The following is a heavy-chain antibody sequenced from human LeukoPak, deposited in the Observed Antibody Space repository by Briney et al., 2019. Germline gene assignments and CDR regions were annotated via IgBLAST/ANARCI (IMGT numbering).Heavy chain of an antibody. V-gene: IGHV3-23*01. Sequence: GGSLRLSCAAHGFTFTNSAMSWVRQAPGEGLDWVSALRGSGGSTYYADSVKGRFTISRDNSKNTLSLQMNSLRAEDTAVYYCAKDQGYGGGTHFDYWGQGTLVTVSS. CDR2: LRGSGGST. J-gene: IGHJ4*02. D-gene: IGHD3-16*01. CDR3: AKDQGYGGGTHFDY. CDR1: GFTFTNSA.